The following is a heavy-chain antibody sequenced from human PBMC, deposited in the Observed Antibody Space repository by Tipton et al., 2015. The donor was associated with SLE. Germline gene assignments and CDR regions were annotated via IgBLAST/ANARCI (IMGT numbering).Heavy chain of an antibody. V-gene: IGHV4-59*08. D-gene: IGHD5-24*01. CDR1: GGSIGSDH. CDR2: ISYTGST. J-gene: IGHJ3*02. Sequence: TLSLTCTVSGGSIGSDHWSWIRQPPGRGPEWIGYISYTGSTKYNPSLKSRISISLDTSKNQFSVRLRSMTAADTAVYYCVGTRDAYDETGAFDIWGQGTMVTVSS. CDR3: VGTRDAYDETGAFDI.